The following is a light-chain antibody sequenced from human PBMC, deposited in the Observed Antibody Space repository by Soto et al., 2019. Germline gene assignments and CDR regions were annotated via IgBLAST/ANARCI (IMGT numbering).Light chain of an antibody. CDR2: DVT. J-gene: IGLJ1*01. CDR1: IRDVGFYAR. CDR3: SSYTSSSTYV. V-gene: IGLV2-18*02. Sequence: QSVLAQPPSVSGSPGQSVASACTGTIRDVGFYARVSWYQQPPGTAPKLLIYDVTSRASGVPDRFSGSQSGKTASLTISGIRAEDEADYYCSSYTSSSTYVFGPGTKVTVL.